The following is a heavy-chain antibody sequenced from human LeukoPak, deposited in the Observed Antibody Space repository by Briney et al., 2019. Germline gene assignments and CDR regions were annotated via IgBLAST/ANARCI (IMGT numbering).Heavy chain of an antibody. CDR1: GFTFSSYE. D-gene: IGHD5-18*01. J-gene: IGHJ4*02. CDR3: ARDMGYSYGYFDY. V-gene: IGHV3-48*03. CDR2: ISSSGSTI. Sequence: GGPLRLSCAASGFTFSSYEMNWVRQAPGKGREWVSYISSSGSTIYYADSVKGRFTISRDNAKNSLYLQMNSLRAEDTAVYYCARDMGYSYGYFDYWGQGTLVTVSS.